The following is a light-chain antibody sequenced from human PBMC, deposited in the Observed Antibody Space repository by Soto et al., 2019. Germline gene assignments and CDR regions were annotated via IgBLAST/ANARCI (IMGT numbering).Light chain of an antibody. CDR3: QSYDSSLSGL. J-gene: IGLJ2*01. Sequence: QSVLTQPPSVSGAPGQRVTISCTGSSSNIGGGYDVHWYQQLPGTAPKLLIYGNSNRPSGVPDRFSGSKSGTSASLAITGLQDEDEADYYCQSYDSSLSGLFGGGTKLTVL. CDR1: SSNIGGGYD. V-gene: IGLV1-40*01. CDR2: GNS.